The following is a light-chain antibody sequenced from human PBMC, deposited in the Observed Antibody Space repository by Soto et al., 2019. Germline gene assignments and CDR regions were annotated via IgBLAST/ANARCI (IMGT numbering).Light chain of an antibody. CDR3: HQYSSSTKT. J-gene: IGKJ1*01. CDR2: GAS. Sequence: EIVLTQSPGALSLSPGERATLSCRASQSVSSSYLAWYQQKPGQAPRLLIYGASSRDTGIPDRFSGSGSGTDFTLTITRLEPEDFAVYYCHQYSSSTKTFGQGTKVDIK. CDR1: QSVSSSY. V-gene: IGKV3-20*01.